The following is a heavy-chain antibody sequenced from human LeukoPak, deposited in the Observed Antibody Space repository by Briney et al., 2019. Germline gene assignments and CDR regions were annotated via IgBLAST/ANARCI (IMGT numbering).Heavy chain of an antibody. J-gene: IGHJ4*02. Sequence: SETLSLTCAVYGGSFIGFHWNWIRQPPGKGLEWIGDINHSGSTSYNPSLTSRVTISVDPSKNQFSLNLSSVTAADTAVYYCARGLNEQSNTYYYDSLLEYYFDYWGQGTLVTVSS. CDR1: GGSFIGFH. CDR3: ARGLNEQSNTYYYDSLLEYYFDY. V-gene: IGHV4-34*01. D-gene: IGHD3-22*01. CDR2: INHSGST.